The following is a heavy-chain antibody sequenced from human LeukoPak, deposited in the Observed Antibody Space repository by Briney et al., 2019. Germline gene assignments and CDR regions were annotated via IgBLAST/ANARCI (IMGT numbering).Heavy chain of an antibody. V-gene: IGHV4-34*01. D-gene: IGHD3-22*01. CDR1: GGSFSGYY. Sequence: SETLSLTCAVYGGSFSGYYWSWIRQPPGKGLEWIGEINHSGSTNYNPSLKSRVTISVDTSKNQFSPKLSSVTAADTAVYYCARTYYYDSSGYYYSRDWFDPWGQGTLVTVSS. J-gene: IGHJ5*02. CDR3: ARTYYYDSSGYYYSRDWFDP. CDR2: INHSGST.